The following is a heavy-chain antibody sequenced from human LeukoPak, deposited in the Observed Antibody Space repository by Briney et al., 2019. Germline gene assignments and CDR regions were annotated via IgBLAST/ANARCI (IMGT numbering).Heavy chain of an antibody. V-gene: IGHV3-66*02. Sequence: GGSLRLSCAASGFTISSNYMSWVRQAPGKGLEWVSVIYSGGSTYYADSVKGRFTISRDNSKNTLYLQMSSLRAEDTAVYYCARAPRGYMDVWGKGTTVTVSS. J-gene: IGHJ6*03. CDR1: GFTISSNY. CDR2: IYSGGST. CDR3: ARAPRGYMDV.